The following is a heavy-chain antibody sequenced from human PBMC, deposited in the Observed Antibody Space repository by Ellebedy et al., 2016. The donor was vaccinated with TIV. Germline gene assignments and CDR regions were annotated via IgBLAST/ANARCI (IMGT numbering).Heavy chain of an antibody. D-gene: IGHD6-6*01. CDR2: ISWNSGTT. V-gene: IGHV3-9*01. CDR3: ARDLRITARDYYLDY. J-gene: IGHJ4*02. Sequence: GGSLRLXXAASGFTFDDYAMHWVRQAPGKGLEWVSGISWNSGTTDYADFVKGRFTISRDNAKNSLYLQMNRLRADDTAFYYCARDLRITARDYYLDYWGQGTLVPVSS. CDR1: GFTFDDYA.